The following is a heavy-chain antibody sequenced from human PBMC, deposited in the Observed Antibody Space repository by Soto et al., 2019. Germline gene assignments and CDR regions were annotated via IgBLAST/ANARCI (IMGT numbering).Heavy chain of an antibody. V-gene: IGHV4-34*01. CDR3: ARAKSPPTMVRGVNFYY. J-gene: IGHJ4*02. Sequence: SETLSLTCAVYGGSFSGYYWSWIRQPPGKGLEWIGEINHSGSTNYNPSLKSRVTISVDTSKNQFSLKLSSVTAADTAVYYCARAKSPPTMVRGVNFYYWGQGTLVTVSS. CDR2: INHSGST. D-gene: IGHD3-10*01. CDR1: GGSFSGYY.